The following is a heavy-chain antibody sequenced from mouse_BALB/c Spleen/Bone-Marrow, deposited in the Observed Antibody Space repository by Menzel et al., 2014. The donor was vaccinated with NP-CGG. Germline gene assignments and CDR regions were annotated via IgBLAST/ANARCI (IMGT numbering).Heavy chain of an antibody. J-gene: IGHJ1*01. CDR1: GFTFSSFG. Sequence: EVQGVESGGGLVQPGGSRKLSCAASGFTFSSFGMHWVRQAPEKGLEWVAYISSGSSTIYYADTVKGRFTISRDNPKNSLFLQRTSLRSEDTAIYYCARWGRWDKWFFYVWGSGTSGTVSS. CDR3: ARWGRWDKWFFYV. D-gene: IGHD1-1*02. V-gene: IGHV5-17*02. CDR2: ISSGSSTI.